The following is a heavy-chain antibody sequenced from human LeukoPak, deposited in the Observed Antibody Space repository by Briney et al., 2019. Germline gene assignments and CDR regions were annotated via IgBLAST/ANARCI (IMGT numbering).Heavy chain of an antibody. D-gene: IGHD2-15*01. CDR2: ISGSGGST. Sequence: GGSLRLSCAASGFTSTNFWIHWVRQAPGKGLEWVSAISGSGGSTYSADSVKGRFTISRDNSKNTLYLQMNSLRAEDTAVYYCAKDLCSDGSCYYFDYWGQGTLVTVSS. V-gene: IGHV3-23*01. CDR1: GFTSTNFW. J-gene: IGHJ4*02. CDR3: AKDLCSDGSCYYFDY.